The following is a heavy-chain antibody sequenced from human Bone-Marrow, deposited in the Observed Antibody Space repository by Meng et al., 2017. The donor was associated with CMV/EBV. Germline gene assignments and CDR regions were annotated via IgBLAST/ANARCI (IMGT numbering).Heavy chain of an antibody. Sequence: GGSLRLSCAASGFTFSSYAMSWVRQAPGKGLEWVSAISGSGGSTYYADSVKGRFTISRDNSKNTPYRQMNSLRAEDTAVYYCAKDLGYDSPRGWFDPWGQGTLVTVSS. V-gene: IGHV3-23*01. CDR2: ISGSGGST. D-gene: IGHD3-22*01. J-gene: IGHJ5*02. CDR3: AKDLGYDSPRGWFDP. CDR1: GFTFSSYA.